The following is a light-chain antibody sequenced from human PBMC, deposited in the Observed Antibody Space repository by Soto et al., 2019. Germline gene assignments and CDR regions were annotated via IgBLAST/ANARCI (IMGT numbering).Light chain of an antibody. Sequence: DIQMTQSPSTLSSSVADRVTITCQASQSISTWLAWYKQKPGKAPKLLSYDASSLQSGVPSRFSGSGSETDFTLTISSLKPEDFETYSCQQSYNTTWTFGQGTKVDI. J-gene: IGKJ1*01. V-gene: IGKV1-5*01. CDR1: QSISTW. CDR3: QQSYNTTWT. CDR2: DAS.